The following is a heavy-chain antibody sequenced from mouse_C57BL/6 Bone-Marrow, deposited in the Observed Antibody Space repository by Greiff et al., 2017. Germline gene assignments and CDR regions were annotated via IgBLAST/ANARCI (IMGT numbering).Heavy chain of an antibody. CDR3: ARGADYYGSSSWFAY. Sequence: QVQLQQPGAELVMPGASVKLSCKASGYTFTSYWMHWVKQRPGQGLEWIGEIDPSDSYTNYNQKFKGKSTLTVDKSSSTAYMQLSRLTSEDSAVYYCARGADYYGSSSWFAYWGQGTLVTVAA. D-gene: IGHD1-1*01. CDR1: GYTFTSYW. CDR2: IDPSDSYT. J-gene: IGHJ3*01. V-gene: IGHV1-69*01.